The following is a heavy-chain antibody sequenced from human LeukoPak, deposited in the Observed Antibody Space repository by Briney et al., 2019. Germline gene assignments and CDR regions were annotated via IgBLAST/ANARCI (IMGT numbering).Heavy chain of an antibody. CDR3: ARYGSSSWYQDDY. Sequence: SETLSLTCTVSGGSISSGGYYWSWIRQHPGKGLEWIGYIYYSGSTYYNPSLKSRVTISVDTSKNQFSLKLSSVTAADTAVYYCARYGSSSWYQDDYWGQGTLVTVSS. CDR1: GGSISSGGYY. J-gene: IGHJ4*02. CDR2: IYYSGST. V-gene: IGHV4-31*03. D-gene: IGHD6-13*01.